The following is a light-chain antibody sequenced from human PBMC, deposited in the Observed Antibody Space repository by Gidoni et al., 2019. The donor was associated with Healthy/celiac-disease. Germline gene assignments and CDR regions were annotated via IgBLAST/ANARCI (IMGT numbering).Light chain of an antibody. CDR3: QQRSNWPLYT. CDR2: DAS. J-gene: IGKJ2*01. CDR1: QSVSSY. V-gene: IGKV3-11*01. Sequence: EIVLTQSPATLSLSPGERATLSCRASQSVSSYLAWYQQKPGQAPRLLIYDASNRATGIPARFSGSGSCTDFTLTISSLEPEDFAVYYCQQRSNWPLYTFGQGTKLEIK.